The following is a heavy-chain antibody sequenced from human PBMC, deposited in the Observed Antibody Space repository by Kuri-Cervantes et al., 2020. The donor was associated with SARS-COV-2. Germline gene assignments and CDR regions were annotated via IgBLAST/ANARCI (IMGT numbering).Heavy chain of an antibody. V-gene: IGHV4-39*07. CDR1: GGSISSSSYY. Sequence: GSLRLSCTVSGGSISSSSYYWGWIRQPPGKGLEWIGSIYYSGSTNYNPSLKSRVTISVDTSKNQFSLKLSSVTAADTAVYYCASYDFWSGYHFDYWGQGTLVTVSS. D-gene: IGHD3-3*01. CDR3: ASYDFWSGYHFDY. J-gene: IGHJ4*02. CDR2: IYYSGST.